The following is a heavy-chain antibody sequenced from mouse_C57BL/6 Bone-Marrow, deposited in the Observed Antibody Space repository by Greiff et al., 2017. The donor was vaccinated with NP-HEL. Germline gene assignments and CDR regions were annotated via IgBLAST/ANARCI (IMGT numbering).Heavy chain of an antibody. J-gene: IGHJ3*01. CDR3: GRGAYYSSYGAY. V-gene: IGHV1-64*01. CDR1: GYTFTSYW. Sequence: QVQLQQPGAELVKPGASVKLSCTASGYTFTSYWMHWVKQRPGQGLEWIGMIHPNSGSTNYTEKFKSKATLTVDKSSSTAYMQLSSLTSEDSAVYYCGRGAYYSSYGAYGGQGNVVTVSA. D-gene: IGHD2-5*01. CDR2: IHPNSGST.